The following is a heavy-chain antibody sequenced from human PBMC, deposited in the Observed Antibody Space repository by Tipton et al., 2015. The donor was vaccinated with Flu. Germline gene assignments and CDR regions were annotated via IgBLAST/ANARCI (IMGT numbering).Heavy chain of an antibody. Sequence: QLVQSGGGLVQPGGALRLSCAASGFTFNSYGMAWVRQAPGRGLKWIATVSAVRDTHYAESVAGRFTISRDNSKNTVYLQMNSLRAENTAVYYCAWDCSGMSCYLGLFDYWGLGTLVTVSS. CDR2: VSAVRDT. V-gene: IGHV3-23*04. J-gene: IGHJ4*02. D-gene: IGHD2-15*01. CDR3: AWDCSGMSCYLGLFDY. CDR1: GFTFNSYG.